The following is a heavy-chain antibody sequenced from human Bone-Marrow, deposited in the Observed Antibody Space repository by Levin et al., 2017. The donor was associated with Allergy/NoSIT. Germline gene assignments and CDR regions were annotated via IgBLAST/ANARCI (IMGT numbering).Heavy chain of an antibody. CDR1: GGSISSSSYY. Sequence: SETLSLTCTVSGGSISSSSYYWGWIRQPPGKGLEWIGSIYYSGSTYYNPSLKSRVTISVDTSKNQFSLKLSSVTAADTAVYYCATQDPIAVAGETGVFDYWGQGTLVTVSS. CDR2: IYYSGST. D-gene: IGHD6-19*01. CDR3: ATQDPIAVAGETGVFDY. J-gene: IGHJ4*02. V-gene: IGHV4-39*01.